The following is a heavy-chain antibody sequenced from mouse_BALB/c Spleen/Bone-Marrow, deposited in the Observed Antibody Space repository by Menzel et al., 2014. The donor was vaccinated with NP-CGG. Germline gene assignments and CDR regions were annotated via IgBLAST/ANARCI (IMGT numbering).Heavy chain of an antibody. CDR3: TRGDDNYWYFDV. V-gene: IGHV1S22*01. CDR1: GYTFTSYW. Sequence: LQQSGSELVRPGASVKLSCKASGYTFTSYWMHWVKQRHGQGLEWIGNIYPGSGSANYDEKFKGKGTLTVDTSSSTAYMHLSSLTSEDSAVYYCTRGDDNYWYFDVWGAGTTVTVSS. D-gene: IGHD2-3*01. J-gene: IGHJ1*01. CDR2: IYPGSGSA.